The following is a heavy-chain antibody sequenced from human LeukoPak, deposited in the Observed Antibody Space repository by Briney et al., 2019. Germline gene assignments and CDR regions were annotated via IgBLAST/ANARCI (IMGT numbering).Heavy chain of an antibody. Sequence: GGSLRLSCAVSGFTFSSYWMSWVRQAPGKGLEWVANIKQDGSEKYYVDSVKGRFTISRDNSKNTLYLQMNSLRAEDTAVYFCAKGSGWEASYFYYYMDVWGKGATVTISS. D-gene: IGHD1-26*01. CDR2: IKQDGSEK. CDR3: AKGSGWEASYFYYYMDV. V-gene: IGHV3-7*01. CDR1: GFTFSSYW. J-gene: IGHJ6*03.